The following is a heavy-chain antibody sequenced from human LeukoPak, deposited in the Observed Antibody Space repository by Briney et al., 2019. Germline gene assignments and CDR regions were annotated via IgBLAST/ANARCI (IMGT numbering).Heavy chain of an antibody. Sequence: SETLSFTCAVYGGSFSGYYWSWIRQPPGKGLEWIGEINHSGSTNYNPSLKSRVTISVDTSKNQFSLKLSSVTAADTAVYYCASGILRSMVDYWGQGTLVTVSS. D-gene: IGHD3-9*01. CDR2: INHSGST. J-gene: IGHJ4*02. CDR1: GGSFSGYY. V-gene: IGHV4-34*01. CDR3: ASGILRSMVDY.